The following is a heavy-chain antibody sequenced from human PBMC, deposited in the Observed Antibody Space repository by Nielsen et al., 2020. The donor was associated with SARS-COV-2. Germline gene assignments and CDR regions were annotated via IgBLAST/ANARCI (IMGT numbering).Heavy chain of an antibody. V-gene: IGHV1-24*01. CDR3: ATVSTMAKMDV. J-gene: IGHJ6*02. D-gene: IGHD3-10*01. CDR2: FDPEDGER. CDR1: RYTLTELP. Sequence: ASVKVSYKVSRYTLTELPIHWVRQAPGKGLEWMGGFDPEDGERIFAQQFQGRVTMTEDTSTDTAYMELTSLRSEDTAVYYCATVSTMAKMDVWGQGTTVTVSS.